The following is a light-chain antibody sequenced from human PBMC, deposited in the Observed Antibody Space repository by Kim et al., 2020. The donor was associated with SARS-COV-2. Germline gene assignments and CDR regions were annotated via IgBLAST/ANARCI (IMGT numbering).Light chain of an antibody. Sequence: SYELTQPPSVSVSPGQTASITCSGDKLGDKYACWYQQKPGQSPVLVIYRDTKRPSGIPERFSGSNSGNTATLTISGTQAMDEADYYCQAWDSRTYVVFGGGTQLTVL. V-gene: IGLV3-1*01. CDR1: KLGDKY. CDR3: QAWDSRTYVV. CDR2: RDT. J-gene: IGLJ2*01.